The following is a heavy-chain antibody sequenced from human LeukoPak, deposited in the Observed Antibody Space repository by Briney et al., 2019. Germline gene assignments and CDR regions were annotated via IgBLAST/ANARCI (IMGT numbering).Heavy chain of an antibody. CDR2: ISPNTGGT. J-gene: IGHJ4*02. CDR1: GFTFTDFY. V-gene: IGHV1-2*02. CDR3: ATLGLGREFDY. Sequence: ASVKVSCKASGFTFTDFYVYWVRQAPGQGLEWMGWISPNTGGTNYAQTVQKRVTLTRDKSINTVYMELTSLKFEYKAVYYCATLGLGREFDYWGQGTLVTVSS. D-gene: IGHD3-16*01.